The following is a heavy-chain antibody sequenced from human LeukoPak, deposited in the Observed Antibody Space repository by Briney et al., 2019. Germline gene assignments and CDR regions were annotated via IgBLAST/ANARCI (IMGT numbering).Heavy chain of an antibody. CDR1: GFTFSTYA. CDR2: ITSNGDST. Sequence: PGGSLRLSCAASGFTFSTYAMHWVRQAPGKGLEYVSSITSNGDSTFYANSVKGRFTISRDNSKNTLYLQMGSLRAEDMAVYYCARDRSGSGDYWGQGTLVTVSS. D-gene: IGHD2-15*01. J-gene: IGHJ4*02. V-gene: IGHV3-64*01. CDR3: ARDRSGSGDY.